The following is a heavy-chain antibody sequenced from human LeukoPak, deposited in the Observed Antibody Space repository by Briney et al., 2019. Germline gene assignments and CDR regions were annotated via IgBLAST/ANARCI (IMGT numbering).Heavy chain of an antibody. V-gene: IGHV4-34*01. CDR2: INHSGST. J-gene: IGHJ4*02. CDR3: ASIVGAIHFDY. D-gene: IGHD1-26*01. CDR1: GGSFSGYH. Sequence: SETLSLTCAVYGGSFSGYHWSWIRQPPGKGLEWIGEINHSGSTNYNPSLKSRVTISVDTSKNRFSLKLRSVTAADTAVYYCASIVGAIHFDYWGQGTLVTVSS.